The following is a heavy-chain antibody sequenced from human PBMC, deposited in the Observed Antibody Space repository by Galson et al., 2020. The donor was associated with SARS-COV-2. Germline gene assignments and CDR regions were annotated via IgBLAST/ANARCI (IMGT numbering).Heavy chain of an antibody. Sequence: GGSLRLSCAASGFTFSSYEINWARQAPGKGLEWVSYISRSGSTIYYADSVKGRFTISRDNAKNSLYLQMNSLRAEDTAVYYCARAVGSGTYYPEWFDPWGQGTLVTVSS. CDR2: ISRSGSTI. CDR3: ARAVGSGTYYPEWFDP. CDR1: GFTFSSYE. D-gene: IGHD3-10*01. J-gene: IGHJ5*02. V-gene: IGHV3-48*03.